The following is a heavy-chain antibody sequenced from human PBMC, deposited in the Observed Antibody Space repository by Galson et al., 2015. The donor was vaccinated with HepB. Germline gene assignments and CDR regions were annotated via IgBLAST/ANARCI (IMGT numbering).Heavy chain of an antibody. CDR3: ARDRELDCSGGSCWDYYYGMDV. J-gene: IGHJ6*02. D-gene: IGHD2-15*01. Sequence: SVKVSCKASGYTFTGYYMHWVRQAPGQGLEWMGIINPSGGSTSYAQKFQGRVTMTRDTSTSTVYMELSSLRSEDTAVYYCARDRELDCSGGSCWDYYYGMDVWGQGTTVTVSS. CDR2: INPSGGST. CDR1: GYTFTGYY. V-gene: IGHV1-46*01.